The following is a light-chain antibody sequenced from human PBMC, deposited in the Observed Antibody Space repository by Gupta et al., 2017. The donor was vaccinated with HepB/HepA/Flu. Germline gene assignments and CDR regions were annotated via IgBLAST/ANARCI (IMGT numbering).Light chain of an antibody. Sequence: QSALTQPPSASGSLGQSVTISCTGTSSDVGGYNFVSWYQQHTDKAPRLLIFEVNRRPAGVPDRFSGSKSGNTASLTVSGLQPDDEADYYCSSYARSDNVLFGGGTKVTVL. CDR3: SSYARSDNVL. V-gene: IGLV2-8*01. J-gene: IGLJ2*01. CDR2: EVN. CDR1: SSDVGGYNF.